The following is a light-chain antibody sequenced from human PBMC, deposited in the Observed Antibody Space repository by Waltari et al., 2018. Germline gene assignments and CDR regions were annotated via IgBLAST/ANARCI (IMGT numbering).Light chain of an antibody. CDR3: AAWDDSLNGRV. Sequence: QSVLTQPPSASATPGQRLPISCSAPSSNIASNPVNWYQQLPGTAPKLLIYSTNQRPSGVPDRFSGSKSGTSASLAISGLQSEDEADYYCAAWDDSLNGRVFGGGTKLTVL. V-gene: IGLV1-44*01. CDR1: SSNIASNP. CDR2: STN. J-gene: IGLJ2*01.